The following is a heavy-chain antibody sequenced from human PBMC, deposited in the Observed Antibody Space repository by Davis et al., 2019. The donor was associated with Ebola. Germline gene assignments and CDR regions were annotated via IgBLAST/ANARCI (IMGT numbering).Heavy chain of an antibody. CDR1: GGSISSGTYY. J-gene: IGHJ2*01. CDR2: IYYNGRT. V-gene: IGHV4-39*07. CDR3: ARLSGLFSSSSGALYFDL. Sequence: SETLSLTCSVSGGSISSGTYYWGWVRPPPGKGLEWIGAIYYNGRTYYNSSLEGRVTISLDTSKNQFSLKLRSVTAADTAVYFCARLSGLFSSSSGALYFDLWGRGTLVSVSS. D-gene: IGHD6-6*01.